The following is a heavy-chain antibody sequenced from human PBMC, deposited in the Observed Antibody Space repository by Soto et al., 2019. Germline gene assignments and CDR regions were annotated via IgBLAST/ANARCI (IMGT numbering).Heavy chain of an antibody. J-gene: IGHJ6*02. CDR2: IFHSGIT. D-gene: IGHD2-15*01. Sequence: SETLSLTCFISGGSFSNDYWTWIRLSPGKGLEWIGYIFHSGITDYNPSVKSRVTISIDKSRNLFSLNLTSVTAADTAVYYCARRVVAATPWYSTTYYYYYGMDVWGQGTTVTAP. V-gene: IGHV4-59*01. CDR3: ARRVVAATPWYSTTYYYYYGMDV. CDR1: GGSFSNDY.